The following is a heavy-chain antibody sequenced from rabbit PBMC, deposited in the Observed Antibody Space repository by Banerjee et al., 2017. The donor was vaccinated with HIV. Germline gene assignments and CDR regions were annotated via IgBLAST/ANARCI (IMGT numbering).Heavy chain of an antibody. J-gene: IGHJ6*01. V-gene: IGHV1S7*01. CDR1: GFDFSSYY. CDR3: AREGYYTYGNAYAHGMDL. CDR2: IDPVFGST. Sequence: QLKESGGGLVQPGGSLKLSCKASGFDFSSYYMSWVRQAPGKGLEWIGYIDPVFGSTYSASWVNGLFPISSHNAQNTLYLQLNSLTAADTATYFCAREGYYTYGNAYAHGMDLWGPGTLVTVS. D-gene: IGHD6-1*01.